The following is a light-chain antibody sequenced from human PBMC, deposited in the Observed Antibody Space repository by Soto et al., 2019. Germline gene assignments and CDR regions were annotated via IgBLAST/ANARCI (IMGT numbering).Light chain of an antibody. Sequence: IVLTQSPATLSLSPGERAALSCRASQSVSTSLAWYQHKPGQAPRLFIYDASKRAPGIPARFSGSGSGTDFTLKISSMEAEDFGVYYCQVRDVWPSFGKGTKVEIK. CDR1: QSVSTS. V-gene: IGKV3-11*01. CDR2: DAS. J-gene: IGKJ1*01. CDR3: QVRDVWPS.